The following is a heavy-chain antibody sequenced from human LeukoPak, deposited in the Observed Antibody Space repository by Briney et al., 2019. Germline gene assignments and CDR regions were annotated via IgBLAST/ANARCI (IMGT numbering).Heavy chain of an antibody. D-gene: IGHD5-24*01. CDR2: INHSGST. Sequence: SETLSLTCAVYGGSFSGYYWSWIRQPPGKGLEWIGEINHSGSTNYNPSLKSRVTISVDTSKNQFSLKLSSVTAADTAVYYCARSRDGYKGGLDYWGQGTLVTVSS. CDR1: GGSFSGYY. V-gene: IGHV4-34*01. CDR3: ARSRDGYKGGLDY. J-gene: IGHJ4*02.